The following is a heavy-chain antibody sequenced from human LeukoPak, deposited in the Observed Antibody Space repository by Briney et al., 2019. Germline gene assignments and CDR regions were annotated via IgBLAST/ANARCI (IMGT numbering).Heavy chain of an antibody. CDR1: GFTFSSYS. J-gene: IGHJ4*02. D-gene: IGHD3-22*01. V-gene: IGHV3-21*01. CDR2: ISTSSSYI. CDR3: AREASMYYYDSSGYYYSHGYIDY. Sequence: PGGSLRLSCAASGFTFSSYSMNWVRQAPGKGLEWVSFISTSSSYIHNADSVKGRFTISRDNSKNTLYLQMNSLRAEDTAVYYCAREASMYYYDSSGYYYSHGYIDYWGQGTLVTVSS.